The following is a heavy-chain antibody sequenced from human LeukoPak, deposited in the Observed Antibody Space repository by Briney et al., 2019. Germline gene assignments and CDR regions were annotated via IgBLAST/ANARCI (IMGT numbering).Heavy chain of an antibody. CDR3: ARPAYCTNGVCYYFDY. D-gene: IGHD2-8*01. Sequence: PSETLSLTCAVYGGSFSGYYWSWIRQSPGKGLEWIGEINHSGSTNYNPSLKSRVTISVDTSKNQFSLKLSSVTAADTAAYYCARPAYCTNGVCYYFDYWGQGTLVTVSS. V-gene: IGHV4-34*01. CDR1: GGSFSGYY. J-gene: IGHJ4*02. CDR2: INHSGST.